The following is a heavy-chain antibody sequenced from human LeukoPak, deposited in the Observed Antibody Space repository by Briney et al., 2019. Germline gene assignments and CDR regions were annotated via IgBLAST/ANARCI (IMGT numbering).Heavy chain of an antibody. CDR2: IYTSGST. V-gene: IGHV4-4*07. CDR3: ARMGRDFWSGYTDY. CDR1: GGSISSYY. Sequence: PSETLSLTCTVSGGSISSYYWSWIRQPAGKGLEWIGRIYTSGSTNYNPSLKSRVTMSVDTSKNQFSLKLSSVTAADTAVYYCARMGRDFWSGYTDYWGQGILVTVSS. D-gene: IGHD3-3*01. J-gene: IGHJ4*02.